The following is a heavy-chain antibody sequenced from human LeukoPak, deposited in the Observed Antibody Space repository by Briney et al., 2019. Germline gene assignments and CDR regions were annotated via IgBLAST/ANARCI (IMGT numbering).Heavy chain of an antibody. Sequence: NPGGSLRLSCAASGFTFSDYCMSWIRQAPGKGLEWVSYISSSGSTIYYADSVKGRFTISRDNAKNSLYLQMNSLRAEDTAVYYCARPIGQTGYYYYYYMDVWGKGTTVTVSS. CDR2: ISSSGSTI. D-gene: IGHD1-14*01. CDR1: GFTFSDYC. J-gene: IGHJ6*03. CDR3: ARPIGQTGYYYYYYMDV. V-gene: IGHV3-11*01.